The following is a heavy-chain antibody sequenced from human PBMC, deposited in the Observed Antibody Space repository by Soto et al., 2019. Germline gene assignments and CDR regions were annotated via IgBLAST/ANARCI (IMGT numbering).Heavy chain of an antibody. CDR2: ISNDGSIK. D-gene: IGHD1-26*01. J-gene: IGHJ4*02. V-gene: IGHV3-30*18. Sequence: QVQLVESGGDVVQPGRSLRLSCAASGFTFSTYSMHWVRQAPGKGLEWVAVISNDGSIKYYADTVKGRFTVSRDNSKNTLYLQVNNLRVEDTAVYYCAKDQAPYSPFYFEYWGQGNLVTVSS. CDR1: GFTFSTYS. CDR3: AKDQAPYSPFYFEY.